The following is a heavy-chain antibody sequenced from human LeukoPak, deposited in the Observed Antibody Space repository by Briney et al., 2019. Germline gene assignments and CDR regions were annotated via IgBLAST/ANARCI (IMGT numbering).Heavy chain of an antibody. J-gene: IGHJ4*02. CDR1: GYTFSGYY. D-gene: IGHD3-22*01. V-gene: IGHV1-2*02. Sequence: ASVKVSCKGSGYTFSGYYMHWVRQAPGQGLEWMGWINYNSGATNYAQALQGRVTMTRDTSITIFYMELSSLRSDDTAVCYCARALRYDDSSGYYAYWGQGTLVTVSS. CDR2: INYNSGAT. CDR3: ARALRYDDSSGYYAY.